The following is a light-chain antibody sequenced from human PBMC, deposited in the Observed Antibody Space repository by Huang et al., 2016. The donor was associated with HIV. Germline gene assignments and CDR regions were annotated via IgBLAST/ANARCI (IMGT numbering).Light chain of an antibody. CDR2: DAY. CDR3: QQRGSWPLT. Sequence: EVVLTQSPVTLSLSPGESATLSCRASDHTYSYLAWYQKNPGQAPRLLSSDAYKRATGIPARFTSSGSGTEFTLAISSLEPEDFAVYYCQQRGSWPLTFGGGTQVEIK. J-gene: IGKJ4*01. V-gene: IGKV3-11*01. CDR1: DHTYSY.